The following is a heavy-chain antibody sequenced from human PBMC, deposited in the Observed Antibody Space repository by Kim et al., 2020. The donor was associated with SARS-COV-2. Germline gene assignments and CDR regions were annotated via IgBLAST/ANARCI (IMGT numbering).Heavy chain of an antibody. D-gene: IGHD4-4*01. CDR1: GGSISSYY. CDR2: IYYSGST. V-gene: IGHV4-59*01. CDR3: ARVLHLYSNYVDYFDY. J-gene: IGHJ4*02. Sequence: SETLSLTCTVSGGSISSYYWSWIRQPPGKGLEWIGYIYYSGSTNYNPSLKSRVTISVDTSKNQFSLKLSSVTAADTAVYYCARVLHLYSNYVDYFDYWGQGTLVTVSS.